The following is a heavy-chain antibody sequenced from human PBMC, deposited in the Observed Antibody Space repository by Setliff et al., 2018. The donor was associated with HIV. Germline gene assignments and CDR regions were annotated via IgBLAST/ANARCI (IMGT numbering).Heavy chain of an antibody. Sequence: SETLSLTCAVYGGSFSGHYWSWIRQPPGKGPEWIGEINHSGSTNYNPSLKSRVAIAVDTSKNQFSLKLSFVTAADTAVYYCAMVIGWNDAGDYWGRGTLVTVS. CDR2: INHSGST. J-gene: IGHJ4*02. CDR3: AMVIGWNDAGDY. CDR1: GGSFSGHY. D-gene: IGHD1-1*01. V-gene: IGHV4-34*01.